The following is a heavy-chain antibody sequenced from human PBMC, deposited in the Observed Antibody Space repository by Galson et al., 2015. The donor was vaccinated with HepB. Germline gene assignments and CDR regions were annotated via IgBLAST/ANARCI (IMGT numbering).Heavy chain of an antibody. D-gene: IGHD6-19*01. V-gene: IGHV6-1*01. J-gene: IGHJ3*02. CDR3: ARDQGIVGYRSGWSDAFGI. CDR1: GDSVSSTSAA. Sequence: CAISGDSVSSTSAAWNWIRQSPSRGLEWLGRTYYRSKWYNDYAVSVKSRITINPDTSKNQVSLQLNSVTPEDTAVYYCARDQGIVGYRSGWSDAFGIWGQGTMVTVSS. CDR2: TYYRSKWYN.